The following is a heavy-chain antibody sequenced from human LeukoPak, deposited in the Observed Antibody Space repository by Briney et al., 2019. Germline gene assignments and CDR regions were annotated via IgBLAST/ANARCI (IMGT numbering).Heavy chain of an antibody. CDR1: GFTFSSYS. D-gene: IGHD2-15*01. Sequence: GGSLRLSCAASGFTFSSYSMTWVRQAPGKGLEWVSSISSSSSYIYYADSVKGRFTISRDNAKNSLYLQMNSLRAEDTAVYYCARDRDISWRGYGMDVWGQGTTVTVSS. CDR3: ARDRDISWRGYGMDV. J-gene: IGHJ6*02. CDR2: ISSSSSYI. V-gene: IGHV3-21*01.